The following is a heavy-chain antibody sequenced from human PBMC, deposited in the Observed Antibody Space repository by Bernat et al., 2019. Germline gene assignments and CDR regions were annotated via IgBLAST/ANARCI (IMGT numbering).Heavy chain of an antibody. J-gene: IGHJ3*02. CDR2: INWNGAST. Sequence: EVQLVESGGGVVRPGGSLRLSCAASGFTFDDYGMSWVRQAPGKGLEWVSGINWNGASTGYADSVKGRFTISRDNAKNSLYLQMNSLRADDTALYRCARGLSSSLYDAFDIWGQGTMVTVSS. D-gene: IGHD6-13*01. CDR3: ARGLSSSLYDAFDI. V-gene: IGHV3-20*01. CDR1: GFTFDDYG.